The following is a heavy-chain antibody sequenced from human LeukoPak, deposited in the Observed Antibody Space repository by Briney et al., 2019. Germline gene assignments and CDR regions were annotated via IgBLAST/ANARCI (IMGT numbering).Heavy chain of an antibody. Sequence: NPSETLSLTCTVSGGSISSSSYYWGWIRQPPGKGLEWIGSIYYSGSTYYNPSLKSRVTISVDTSKNQFSLKLSSVTTADTAVYYCARISYSSGWSLVYWGQGTLVTVSS. D-gene: IGHD6-19*01. V-gene: IGHV4-39*01. CDR1: GGSISSSSYY. CDR2: IYYSGST. J-gene: IGHJ4*02. CDR3: ARISYSSGWSLVY.